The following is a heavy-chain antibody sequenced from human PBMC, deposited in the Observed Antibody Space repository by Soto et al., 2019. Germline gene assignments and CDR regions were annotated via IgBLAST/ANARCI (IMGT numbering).Heavy chain of an antibody. CDR1: GESFSGYY. V-gene: IGHV4-34*02. CDR3: AGNIVATISSFDY. D-gene: IGHD5-12*01. J-gene: IGHJ4*02. Sequence: QAQLQQWGAGLLKPSETLSLTCAVYGESFSGYYWSCIRQPPGTGVEWIGEINQSGSTNYTPTLKRRVTMSVDTSKNQFSLTLSSVTAADTAMYYCAGNIVATISSFDYWGQGTLVTVSS. CDR2: INQSGST.